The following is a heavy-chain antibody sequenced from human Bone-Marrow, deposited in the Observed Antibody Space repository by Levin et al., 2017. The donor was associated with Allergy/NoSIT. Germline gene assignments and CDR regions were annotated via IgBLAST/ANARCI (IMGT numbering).Heavy chain of an antibody. Sequence: GSGPTLVKPTQTLTLTCTFSGFSLSTGVGVGWLRQPPGKALEWLGLIYWDDDKRYSPSLKSRLTITKDTSKNQVVLIMTNMDPVDTATYYCAHRREVGSGSGWDQGHFDFWGQGTLATVSS. D-gene: IGHD6-19*01. V-gene: IGHV2-5*02. CDR1: GFSLSTGVG. CDR3: AHRREVGSGSGWDQGHFDF. CDR2: IYWDDDK. J-gene: IGHJ4*02.